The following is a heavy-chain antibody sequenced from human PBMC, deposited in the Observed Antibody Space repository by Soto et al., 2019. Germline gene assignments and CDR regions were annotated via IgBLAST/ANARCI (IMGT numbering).Heavy chain of an antibody. CDR1: GGSLGGYY. D-gene: IGHD4-4*01. Sequence: SETLSLTCAVYGGSLGGYYGSWIRQPPGKGLEWIGEINHSGSTNYNPSLKSRVTISVDTSKNQFSLKLSSVTAADTAVYYCARGGRLQDYWGQGTLVTAPQ. CDR3: ARGGRLQDY. J-gene: IGHJ4*02. V-gene: IGHV4-34*01. CDR2: INHSGST.